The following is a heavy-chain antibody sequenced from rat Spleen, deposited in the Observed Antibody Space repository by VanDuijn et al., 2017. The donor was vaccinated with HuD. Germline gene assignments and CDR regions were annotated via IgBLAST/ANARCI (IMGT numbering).Heavy chain of an antibody. CDR2: ISPSGGNT. CDR3: ARRHYGYTDYFDY. D-gene: IGHD1-9*01. CDR1: GFTFSNYG. V-gene: IGHV5-19*01. J-gene: IGHJ2*01. Sequence: EVQLVESGGGLVQPGRSLKLSCAASGFTFSNYGMHWIRQAPTKGLEWVASISPSGGNTYYRDSVKGRFTISRDNAKSTLSLQMDSLRSEDTATYYCARRHYGYTDYFDYWGQGVMVTVSS.